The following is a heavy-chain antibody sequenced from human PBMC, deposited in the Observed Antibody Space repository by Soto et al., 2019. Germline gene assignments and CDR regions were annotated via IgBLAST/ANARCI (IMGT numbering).Heavy chain of an antibody. Sequence: GGSLILSCAASGFTFSSYWMSWVRQAPGKGLEWVENIKQDGSEKYYVDSVKGRFTISRDNAKNSLYLQMNSLRAEDTDVYYCAGGGMADFDYWGQGTLVTVSS. D-gene: IGHD6-13*01. J-gene: IGHJ4*02. CDR3: AGGGMADFDY. CDR1: GFTFSSYW. CDR2: IKQDGSEK. V-gene: IGHV3-7*02.